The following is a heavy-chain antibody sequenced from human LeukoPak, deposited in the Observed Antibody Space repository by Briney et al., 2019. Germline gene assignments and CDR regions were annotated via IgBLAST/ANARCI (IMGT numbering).Heavy chain of an antibody. D-gene: IGHD3-10*01. V-gene: IGHV3-23*01. CDR3: APFGSGSYYWFDP. J-gene: IGHJ5*02. CDR1: GFTFSSYA. Sequence: GGSLRLSCAASGFTFSSYAMSWVRQAPGKXLEWVSAISGSGGSTYYADSVKGRFTISRDDSKNTLYLQMNSLRAEDTAVYYCAPFGSGSYYWFDPWGQGTLVTVSS. CDR2: ISGSGGST.